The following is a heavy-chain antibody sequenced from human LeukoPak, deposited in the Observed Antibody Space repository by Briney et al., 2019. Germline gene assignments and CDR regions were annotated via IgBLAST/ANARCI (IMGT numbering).Heavy chain of an antibody. CDR2: IYYSGST. D-gene: IGHD3-22*01. J-gene: IGHJ4*02. CDR1: GGSISSGDYY. CDR3: AGQGNYYDSSGYYRGLLFDY. V-gene: IGHV4-30-4*08. Sequence: SETLSLTCTVSGGSISSGDYYWSWIRQPPGKGLEWIGYIYYSGSTYYNPSLKSRVTISVDTSKNQFSLKLSSVTAADTAVYYCAGQGNYYDSSGYYRGLLFDYWGQGTLVTVSS.